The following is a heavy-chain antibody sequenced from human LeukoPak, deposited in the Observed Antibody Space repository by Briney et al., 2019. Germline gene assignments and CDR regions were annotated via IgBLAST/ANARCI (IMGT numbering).Heavy chain of an antibody. V-gene: IGHV4-39*07. Sequence: SETLSLTCTVSGGSISSSSYYWGWIRQPPGKGLEWIGEINHSGSTNYNPSLKSRVTISVDTSKNQFSLKLSSVTAADTAVYYCARGAELTTSYYYYYYGMDVWGQGTTVTVSS. J-gene: IGHJ6*02. CDR1: GGSISSSSYY. D-gene: IGHD4-11*01. CDR3: ARGAELTTSYYYYYYGMDV. CDR2: INHSGST.